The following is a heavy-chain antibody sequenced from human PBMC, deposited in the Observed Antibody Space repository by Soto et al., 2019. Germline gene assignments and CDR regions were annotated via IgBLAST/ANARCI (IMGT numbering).Heavy chain of an antibody. Sequence: ASVKVSCKASGGTFSSYAISWVRQAPGQGLEWMGGIIPIFGTANYAQKFQGRVTITADESTSTAYMELSSLRSEDTAVYYCARGSNDYAYYYYGMDVWGQGTTVTVSS. CDR2: IIPIFGTA. V-gene: IGHV1-69*13. J-gene: IGHJ6*02. CDR3: ARGSNDYAYYYYGMDV. D-gene: IGHD4-17*01. CDR1: GGTFSSYA.